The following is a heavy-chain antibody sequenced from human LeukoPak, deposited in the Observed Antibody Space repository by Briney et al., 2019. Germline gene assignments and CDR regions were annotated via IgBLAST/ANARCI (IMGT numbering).Heavy chain of an antibody. J-gene: IGHJ4*02. Sequence: GGSLRLSCAASGFTFSNHGINWVRQAPGKGLEWVSGISPSGDITYYTDSVQGRFTISRDNSKNTLYLQMNSLRAEDTAVYYCAKDDAWLQYGNWGRGTLVTVSS. CDR2: ISPSGDIT. CDR1: GFTFSNHG. CDR3: AKDDAWLQYGN. V-gene: IGHV3-23*01. D-gene: IGHD5-24*01.